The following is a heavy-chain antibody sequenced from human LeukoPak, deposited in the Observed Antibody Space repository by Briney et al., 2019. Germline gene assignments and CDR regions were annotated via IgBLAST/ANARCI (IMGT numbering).Heavy chain of an antibody. Sequence: SETLSLTCIVSGGSMSGSYWSWIRQPPGKGLEWIGNIHSSGNSFCNPSLKSRVTISVDTSKNQFSLKLSSVTAADTAVYYCEKDSHLDVWGQGTTVTVSS. J-gene: IGHJ6*02. CDR3: EKDSHLDV. CDR2: IHSSGNS. D-gene: IGHD2-15*01. V-gene: IGHV4-59*04. CDR1: GGSMSGSY.